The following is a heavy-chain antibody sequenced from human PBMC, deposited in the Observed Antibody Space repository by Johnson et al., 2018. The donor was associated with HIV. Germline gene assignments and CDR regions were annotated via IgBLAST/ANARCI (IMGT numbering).Heavy chain of an antibody. V-gene: IGHV3-30*02. CDR1: GLTLSRCD. CDR2: IRYDGSNK. Sequence: QVQLVESGGGVVQPGGSLRLSCAASGLTLSRCDMHWVRQAPGKGLEWVAFIRYDGSNKYYEDSVKGRFTISRDNSKNTLYLQMNSLRAEDTAVYYCAKEMEGYYGSGKGDAFDIWGQGTMVTVSS. D-gene: IGHD3-10*01. CDR3: AKEMEGYYGSGKGDAFDI. J-gene: IGHJ3*02.